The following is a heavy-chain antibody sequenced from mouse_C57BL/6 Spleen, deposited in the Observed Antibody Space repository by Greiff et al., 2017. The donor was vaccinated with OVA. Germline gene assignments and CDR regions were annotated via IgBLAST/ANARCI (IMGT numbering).Heavy chain of an antibody. Sequence: VMLVESGPELVKPGASVKLSCKASGYTFTSYDINWVKQRPGQGLEWTTWLQPSDGSTKYNEKFKGKATLTVDTSSSTAYMELHSLTSEDSAVYFCARPYYYGSSPWFAYWGQGTLVTVSA. CDR2: LQPSDGST. J-gene: IGHJ3*01. D-gene: IGHD1-1*01. V-gene: IGHV1-85*01. CDR3: ARPYYYGSSPWFAY. CDR1: GYTFTSYD.